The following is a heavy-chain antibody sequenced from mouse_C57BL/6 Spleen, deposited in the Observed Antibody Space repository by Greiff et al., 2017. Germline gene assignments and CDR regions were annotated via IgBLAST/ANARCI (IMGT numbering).Heavy chain of an antibody. Sequence: QVQLKESGPELVKPGASVKISCKASGYSFTSYYIHWVKQRPGQGLEWIGWIYPGSGNTKYNEKFKGKATLTADTSSSTAYMQLSSLTSEDSAVYYCASAYYYGSSPYAMDYWGQGTSVTVSS. CDR1: GYSFTSYY. D-gene: IGHD1-1*01. CDR3: ASAYYYGSSPYAMDY. V-gene: IGHV1-66*01. J-gene: IGHJ4*01. CDR2: IYPGSGNT.